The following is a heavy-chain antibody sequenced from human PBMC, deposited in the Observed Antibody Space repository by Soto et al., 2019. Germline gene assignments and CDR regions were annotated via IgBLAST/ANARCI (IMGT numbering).Heavy chain of an antibody. J-gene: IGHJ4*02. CDR3: VRIHDSTANFDY. D-gene: IGHD3-22*01. CDR1: GFTFSSYA. CDR2: ISGSGANT. V-gene: IGHV3-23*01. Sequence: PGGSLRLSCAASGFTFSSYAMSWVRQAPGKGLEWVSSISGSGANTFYADSVRGRVTFSRDNSKNTLYLQMSSLRVEDAALYYCVRIHDSTANFDYWGQGTLVTVSS.